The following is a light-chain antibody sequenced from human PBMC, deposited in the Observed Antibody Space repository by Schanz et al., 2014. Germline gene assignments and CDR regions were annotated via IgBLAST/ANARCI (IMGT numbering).Light chain of an antibody. Sequence: EIVLTQSPGTLSLSPGERATLSCRASQSVSSTYLAWYQQKPGQAPRLLIYDASSRATGIPDRFSGSGSGTDFTLTISRLEPEDFAVYYCHQYGYSPRTFGPGTKVDIK. CDR3: HQYGYSPRT. CDR2: DAS. V-gene: IGKV3-20*01. CDR1: QSVSSTY. J-gene: IGKJ3*01.